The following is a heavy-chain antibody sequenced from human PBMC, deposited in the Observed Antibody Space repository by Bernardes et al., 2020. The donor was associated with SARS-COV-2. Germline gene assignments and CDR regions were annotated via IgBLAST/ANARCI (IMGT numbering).Heavy chain of an antibody. CDR3: ARHVPPDV. Sequence: GASLMISGQASGYTFTDYWIVWVRQVPGQGLEWVGNIFPSDSHTTYSPSFRGQVTISADTSINTAYLQWSTLKSSDTAIYYCARHVPPDVWGQGTTVTVTS. CDR2: IFPSDSHT. V-gene: IGHV5-51*01. CDR1: GYTFTDYW. J-gene: IGHJ6*02.